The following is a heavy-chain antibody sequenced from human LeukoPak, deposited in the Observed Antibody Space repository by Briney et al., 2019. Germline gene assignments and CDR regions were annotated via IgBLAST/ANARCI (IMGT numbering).Heavy chain of an antibody. Sequence: GGSLRLSCAASGFTFSSYAMHWVRQAPGKGLEWVAVISSDGSNKYYADSVKGRFTIYRDNSKNTLYLQMNSLRAEDTAVYYCARGYDSSGYYFDYWGQGTLVTVSS. CDR2: ISSDGSNK. CDR1: GFTFSSYA. V-gene: IGHV3-30*04. J-gene: IGHJ4*02. CDR3: ARGYDSSGYYFDY. D-gene: IGHD3-22*01.